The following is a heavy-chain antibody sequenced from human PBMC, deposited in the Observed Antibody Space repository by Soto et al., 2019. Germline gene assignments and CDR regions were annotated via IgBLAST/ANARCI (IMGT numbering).Heavy chain of an antibody. CDR1: GLTLSDHY. J-gene: IGHJ4*02. CDR3: VRATYFSYSSGYTLCLDY. V-gene: IGHV3-72*01. CDR2: SRDKPQGYST. D-gene: IGHD3-22*01. Sequence: GGPLRPSFAGSGLTLSDHYIHWVRQAPGKGLEWVGRSRDKPQGYSTAYAASVKGRFTTSKYESKTSAYLQMNSLKTGDTAVYFCVRATYFSYSSGYTLCLDYWGQGTLVTSPQ.